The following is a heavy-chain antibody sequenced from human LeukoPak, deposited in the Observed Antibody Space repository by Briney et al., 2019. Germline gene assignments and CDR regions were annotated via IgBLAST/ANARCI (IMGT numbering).Heavy chain of an antibody. CDR1: GYTFTSYG. J-gene: IGHJ6*02. Sequence: ASVKVSCKASGYTFTSYGISWVRQAPGQGLEWMGWISAYNGNTNYAQKLQGRVTMTTDTSTSTAYMELRSLRSDDTAVYYCARDRPLILRYFDWLSSVNFNYYYYGMDVWGQGTTVIVSS. CDR3: ARDRPLILRYFDWLSSVNFNYYYYGMDV. D-gene: IGHD3-9*01. CDR2: ISAYNGNT. V-gene: IGHV1-18*01.